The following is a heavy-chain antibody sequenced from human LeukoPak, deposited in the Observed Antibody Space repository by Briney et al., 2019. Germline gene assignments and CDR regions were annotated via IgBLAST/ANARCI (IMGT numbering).Heavy chain of an antibody. J-gene: IGHJ6*03. CDR3: ARIQVQLERLHYYYYMDV. D-gene: IGHD1-1*01. V-gene: IGHV4-34*01. CDR1: GGSFSGYY. Sequence: SETLSLTCAVYGGSFSGYYWSWIRQPPGKGLEWIGEINHSGSTNYNPSFKSRVTISVDTSKNQFSLKLSSVTAADTAVYYCARIQVQLERLHYYYYMDVWGKGTTVTVSS. CDR2: INHSGST.